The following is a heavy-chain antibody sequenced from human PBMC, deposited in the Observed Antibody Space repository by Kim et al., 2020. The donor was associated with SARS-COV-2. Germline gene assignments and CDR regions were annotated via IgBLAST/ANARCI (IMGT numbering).Heavy chain of an antibody. Sequence: SETLSLTCAVYGGSFSGYYWSWIRQPPGKGLEWIGEINHSGSTNYNPSLKSRVTISVDTSKNQFSLKLSSVTAADTAVYYCASYGSGSHGAFDIWGQGTMVTVSS. J-gene: IGHJ3*02. V-gene: IGHV4-34*01. CDR3: ASYGSGSHGAFDI. CDR2: INHSGST. CDR1: GGSFSGYY. D-gene: IGHD3-10*01.